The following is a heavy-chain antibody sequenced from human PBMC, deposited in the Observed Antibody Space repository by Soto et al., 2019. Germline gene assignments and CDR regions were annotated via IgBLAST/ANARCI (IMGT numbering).Heavy chain of an antibody. CDR3: ARDPASLPSLIAFDC. V-gene: IGHV3-21*01. CDR2: ISSSSNYI. D-gene: IGHD2-15*01. J-gene: IGHJ4*02. CDR1: GFTFSAYS. Sequence: PGGSLRLSCAASGFTFSAYSMNWVRQAPGKGLEWVSIISSSSNYIYYADSVKGRFTISRDNAKNSLYLQMNSLRAEDTAVYYCARDPASLPSLIAFDCWGQGTLVTVSS.